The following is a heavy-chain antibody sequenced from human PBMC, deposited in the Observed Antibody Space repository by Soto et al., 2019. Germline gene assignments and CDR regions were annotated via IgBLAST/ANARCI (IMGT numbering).Heavy chain of an antibody. CDR3: ARDQQDDNGVNVPEV. D-gene: IGHD4-17*01. Sequence: PGGSLRLSCAASGFTVYRNYMTWVRQAPGKGLEWVSVIYRGGTTYYSDSVNGRFTISRDNSKNTLHLQMDNLRAEDTAVYYCARDQQDDNGVNVPEVWGQGTMVTVSS. CDR2: IYRGGTT. J-gene: IGHJ3*01. V-gene: IGHV3-53*01. CDR1: GFTVYRNY.